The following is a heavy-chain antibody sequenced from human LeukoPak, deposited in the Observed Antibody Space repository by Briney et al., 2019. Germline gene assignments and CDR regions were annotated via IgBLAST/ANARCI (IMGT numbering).Heavy chain of an antibody. CDR2: ISYDGSNK. J-gene: IGHJ4*02. D-gene: IGHD3-22*01. CDR3: ARGGRGDIRGYYVLFDY. V-gene: IGHV3-30*04. Sequence: GGSLRLSCAASGFTFSSYAMHWVRQAPGKGLEWVAVISYDGSNKYYADSVKGRFTISRDNSKNTLYLQMNSLRAEDTAVYYCARGGRGDIRGYYVLFDYWGQGTLVTVSS. CDR1: GFTFSSYA.